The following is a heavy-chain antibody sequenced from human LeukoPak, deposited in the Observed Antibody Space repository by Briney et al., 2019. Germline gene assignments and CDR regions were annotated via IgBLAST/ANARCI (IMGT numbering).Heavy chain of an antibody. CDR3: AKGVHKLNYDFWSGYYPPIYFDY. J-gene: IGHJ4*02. Sequence: GGSLRLSCAASGFTFSTYAMNWVRQAPGKGLEWVSGVSDSGGNTYYVDSVKGRFTISRDNSRNTVYLHMNSLRAEDTALYYCAKGVHKLNYDFWSGYYPPIYFDYWGQGTLVTVSS. D-gene: IGHD3-3*01. CDR2: VSDSGGNT. V-gene: IGHV3-23*01. CDR1: GFTFSTYA.